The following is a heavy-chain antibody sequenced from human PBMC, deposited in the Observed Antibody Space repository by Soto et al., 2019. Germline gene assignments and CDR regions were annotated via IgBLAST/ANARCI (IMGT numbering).Heavy chain of an antibody. V-gene: IGHV3-23*04. Sequence: EVQLVESGGGLVQPGGSLRLSCAASGFTFSSYAMSWVRQAPGKGLEWVSAISSSGGSTFYADSVKGRFTTSRDNSKNTLYLQMNSLRAEDTAVYYCARREAASSGGYYEGDYWGQGTLVTVSS. CDR2: ISSSGGST. D-gene: IGHD1-26*01. J-gene: IGHJ4*02. CDR3: ARREAASSGGYYEGDY. CDR1: GFTFSSYA.